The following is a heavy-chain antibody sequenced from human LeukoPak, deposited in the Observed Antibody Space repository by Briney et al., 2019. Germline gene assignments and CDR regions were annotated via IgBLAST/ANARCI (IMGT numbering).Heavy chain of an antibody. V-gene: IGHV4-59*08. Sequence: SETLSLTCTVSGGSISSYYWSWIRQPPGKGLEWSGYIYYSGSTNYNPSLKSRVTISVDTSKNQFSLKLSSVTAADTAVYYCARQEDLYYYGMDVWGQGTTVTVSS. CDR2: IYYSGST. CDR3: ARQEDLYYYGMDV. J-gene: IGHJ6*02. CDR1: GGSISSYY.